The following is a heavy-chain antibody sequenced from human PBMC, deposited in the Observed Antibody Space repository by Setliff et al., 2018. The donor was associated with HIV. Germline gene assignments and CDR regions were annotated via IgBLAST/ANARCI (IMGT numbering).Heavy chain of an antibody. CDR3: TKDRLSGSYSLGDAFDI. Sequence: GGSLRLSCAASGFTFHDYAMHWVRQAPGKGLEWVSGISWSSHSIAYADSVKGRFTISRDNAKNSLYLQMNSLRAEDTALYYCTKDRLSGSYSLGDAFDIWGQGTVVTVSS. CDR2: ISWSSHSI. V-gene: IGHV3-9*01. J-gene: IGHJ3*02. D-gene: IGHD1-26*01. CDR1: GFTFHDYA.